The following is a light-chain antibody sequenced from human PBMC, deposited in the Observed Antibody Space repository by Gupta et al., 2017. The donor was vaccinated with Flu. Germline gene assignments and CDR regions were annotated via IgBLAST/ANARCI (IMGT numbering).Light chain of an antibody. CDR2: DAS. V-gene: IGKV3-11*01. Sequence: IVLTQSPATLSLSPGERATLSCRASQSVSSYLAWYQQKPFQAPRLLIYDASNRDTGIPVRFNGSGSGTEFTLRISSLEPVAFAGYYSQQLSNWAPTSFGAGTNV. J-gene: IGKJ3*01. CDR3: QQLSNWAPTS. CDR1: QSVSSY.